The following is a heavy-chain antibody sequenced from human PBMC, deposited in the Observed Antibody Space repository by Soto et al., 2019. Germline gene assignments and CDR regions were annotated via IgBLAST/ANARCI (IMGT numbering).Heavy chain of an antibody. V-gene: IGHV3-23*01. Sequence: GGSLRLSCAASGFTFSSYAMSWVRQAPGKGLEWVSAISGSGGSTYYADSVKGRFTISRDNSKNTLYLQMNSLKAEDTAVYYCAKVAEDIVVVPAAMFAFDIWGQGTMVTVSS. J-gene: IGHJ3*02. D-gene: IGHD2-2*01. CDR3: AKVAEDIVVVPAAMFAFDI. CDR2: ISGSGGST. CDR1: GFTFSSYA.